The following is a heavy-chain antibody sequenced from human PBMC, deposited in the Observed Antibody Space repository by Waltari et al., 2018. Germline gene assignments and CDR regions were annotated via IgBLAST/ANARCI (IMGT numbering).Heavy chain of an antibody. CDR3: ARGGDSSWPR. CDR1: GFTFDDYG. Sequence: VESGGGVIRPGGSLRLSCEASGFTFDDYGMSWVRQGPGKGLEWMAGINWKGDKVAYGDAVRGRFIISRDNAKNLLYHQMNTVGLDDTALYYCARGGDSSWPRWGQGTLVTVSA. CDR2: INWKGDKV. J-gene: IGHJ4*02. D-gene: IGHD3-22*01. V-gene: IGHV3-20*04.